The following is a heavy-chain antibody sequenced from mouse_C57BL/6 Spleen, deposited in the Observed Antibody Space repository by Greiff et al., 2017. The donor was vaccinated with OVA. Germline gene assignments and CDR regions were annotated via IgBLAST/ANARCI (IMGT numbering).Heavy chain of an antibody. V-gene: IGHV1-39*01. CDR2: INPNYGTT. D-gene: IGHD1-1*01. CDR3: ATYYGSSYWYFDV. Sequence: EVQLQQSGPELVKPGASVKISCKASGYTFTDYNMNWVKQSNGQSLEWIGVINPNYGTTSYNQKFKGKATLTVDQSSSTAYMQLNSLTSEDSAVYYCATYYGSSYWYFDVWGTGTTVTVSS. CDR1: GYTFTDYN. J-gene: IGHJ1*03.